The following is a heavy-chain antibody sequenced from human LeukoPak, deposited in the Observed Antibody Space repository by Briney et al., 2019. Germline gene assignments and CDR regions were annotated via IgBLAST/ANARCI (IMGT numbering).Heavy chain of an antibody. Sequence: ASVKVSCKASGYTFTSYGISWVRQAPGRGLEWMGWISAYNGSTNYAQKLQGRVTMTTDTSTSTAYMELRSLRSDDTAVYYCARDRGITAAGPDAFDIWGQGTMVTVSS. D-gene: IGHD6-13*01. V-gene: IGHV1-18*01. CDR3: ARDRGITAAGPDAFDI. CDR2: ISAYNGST. CDR1: GYTFTSYG. J-gene: IGHJ3*02.